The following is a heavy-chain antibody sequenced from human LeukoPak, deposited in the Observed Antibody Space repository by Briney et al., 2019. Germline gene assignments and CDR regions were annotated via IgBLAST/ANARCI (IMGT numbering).Heavy chain of an antibody. CDR1: GYTVTGYY. CDR2: INPNSGGT. D-gene: IGHD4-23*01. V-gene: IGHV1-2*04. J-gene: IGHJ6*02. Sequence: ASGKVSCKASGYTVTGYYMHWVGQAPGQGREWRGWINPNSGGTNYAQKFQGWVTMTRHTSISTAYMELSRLRSDDTAVYYCARADYGGNSDLLPTEARKYGMDVWGQGTTVTVSS. CDR3: ARADYGGNSDLLPTEARKYGMDV.